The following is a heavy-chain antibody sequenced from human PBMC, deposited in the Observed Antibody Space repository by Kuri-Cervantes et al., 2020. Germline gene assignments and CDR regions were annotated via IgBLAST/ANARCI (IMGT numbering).Heavy chain of an antibody. D-gene: IGHD3-9*01. V-gene: IGHV1-69*04. CDR3: ARDRRGYDILTRYAQFDP. CDR2: IIPILGIA. J-gene: IGHJ5*02. CDR1: GGTFSSYT. Sequence: SVKVSCKASGGTFSSYTISWVRQAPGQGLEWMGRIIPILGIANYAQKFQGRVTMTTNTSTDTAYMELRSLRSDDTAVYFCARDRRGYDILTRYAQFDPWGQGTLVTVSS.